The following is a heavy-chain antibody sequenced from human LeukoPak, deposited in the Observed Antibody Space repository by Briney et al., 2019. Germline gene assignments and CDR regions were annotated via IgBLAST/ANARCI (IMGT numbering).Heavy chain of an antibody. CDR1: GFTFSSYG. V-gene: IGHV3-23*01. J-gene: IGHJ6*03. D-gene: IGHD6-19*01. Sequence: GGSLRLSCAASGFTFSSYGMSWVRQAPGKGLEWVSAISGSGDSTHYADSVKGRFTISRDNSKNTLFLQMNSLRADDTAVYYCAKGGIAVASTSYYYYMDVWGKGTTVTISS. CDR2: ISGSGDST. CDR3: AKGGIAVASTSYYYYMDV.